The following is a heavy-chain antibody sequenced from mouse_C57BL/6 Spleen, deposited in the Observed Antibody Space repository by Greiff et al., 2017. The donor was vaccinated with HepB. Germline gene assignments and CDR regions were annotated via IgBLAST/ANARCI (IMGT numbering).Heavy chain of an antibody. CDR3: ARLGSSFAIDY. D-gene: IGHD1-1*01. CDR2: IWRGGST. CDR1: GFSLTSYG. Sequence: QVQLQQSGPGLVQPSQSLSITCTVSGFSLTSYGVHWVRQTPGKGLEWLGVIWRGGSTDYNAAYMSRMSITKDNTKSKFFFTMISLQADDTSIYYCARLGSSFAIDYWGQGTSVTVSS. V-gene: IGHV2-5*01. J-gene: IGHJ4*01.